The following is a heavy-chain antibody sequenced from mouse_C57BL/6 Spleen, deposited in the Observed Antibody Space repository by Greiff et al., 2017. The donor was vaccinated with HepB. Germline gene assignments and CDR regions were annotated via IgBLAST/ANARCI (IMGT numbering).Heavy chain of an antibody. CDR2: IDPEDGET. CDR3: ARDYDYDDYFDY. J-gene: IGHJ2*01. D-gene: IGHD2-4*01. CDR1: GFNIKDYY. V-gene: IGHV14-2*01. Sequence: EVQLQQSGAELVQPGASVKLSCTASGFNIKDYYMHWVKQRTEQGLEWIGRIDPEDGETQYAPKFQGKATITADTSANTAYLQRSSLTSEDTAVDYCARDYDYDDYFDYWGQGTTLTVSS.